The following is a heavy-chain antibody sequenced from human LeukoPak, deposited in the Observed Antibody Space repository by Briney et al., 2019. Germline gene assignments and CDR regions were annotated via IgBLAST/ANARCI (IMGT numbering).Heavy chain of an antibody. V-gene: IGHV1-2*02. CDR2: ITPSGGT. D-gene: IGHD3-22*01. J-gene: IGHJ4*02. CDR1: GYTFTSYA. CDR3: ARDDLGYYDSSGYWIGQYYFDY. Sequence: ASVTVSCKASGYTFTSYAIHWVRQAPGQGLEWMGWITPSGGTNYPQKFQGRVTMTRDTSISTAYMELSRLRSDDTAVYYCARDDLGYYDSSGYWIGQYYFDYWGQGTLVTVSS.